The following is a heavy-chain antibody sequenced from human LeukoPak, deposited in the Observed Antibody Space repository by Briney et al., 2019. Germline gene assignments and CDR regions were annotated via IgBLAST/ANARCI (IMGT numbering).Heavy chain of an antibody. D-gene: IGHD5-24*01. CDR1: GLTVSTNY. CDR2: IYSSGST. Sequence: GGSLRLSCAASGLTVSTNYMSWVRQVPGKGLEWVSLIYSSGSTYYADSVKGRFTISRDHSKSTLYLQMNSLTAEDTAVYYCARTSLSGDGYKVGYFDYWGQGTLVTVSS. J-gene: IGHJ4*02. V-gene: IGHV3-53*01. CDR3: ARTSLSGDGYKVGYFDY.